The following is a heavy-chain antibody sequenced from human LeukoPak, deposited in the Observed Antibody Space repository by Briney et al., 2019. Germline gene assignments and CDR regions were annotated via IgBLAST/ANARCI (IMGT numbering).Heavy chain of an antibody. CDR1: GFTFSSYW. Sequence: GGSLRLSCAASGFTFSSYWMSWVRQAPGKGLEWVANIKQDGSEKYYVDSVKGRFTISRVNAKNSLYPQMNSLRAEDTAVYYCARMGYCSGGSCYSGPPDAFDIWGQGTMVTVSS. CDR3: ARMGYCSGGSCYSGPPDAFDI. J-gene: IGHJ3*02. D-gene: IGHD2-15*01. CDR2: IKQDGSEK. V-gene: IGHV3-7*01.